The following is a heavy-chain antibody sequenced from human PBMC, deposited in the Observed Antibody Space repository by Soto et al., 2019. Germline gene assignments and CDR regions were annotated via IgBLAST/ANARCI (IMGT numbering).Heavy chain of an antibody. Sequence: QVQLVQSGAEVKKPGSSVKVSCKASGGTFSSYAISWVRQAPGQGLEWMGGIIPIFGTANYAQRFQGRVTIDADESTSTAYMELSRLRSEDTAVYYCARGVWSGYYPHYYYGMNVWGQGTTVTVSS. V-gene: IGHV1-69*12. D-gene: IGHD3-3*01. CDR1: GGTFSSYA. CDR3: ARGVWSGYYPHYYYGMNV. J-gene: IGHJ6*02. CDR2: IIPIFGTA.